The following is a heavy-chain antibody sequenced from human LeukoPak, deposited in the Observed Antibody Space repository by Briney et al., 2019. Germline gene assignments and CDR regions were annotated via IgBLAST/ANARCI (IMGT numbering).Heavy chain of an antibody. CDR1: GGSISSSSYY. CDR3: ARGREKTAAGPYYFDY. J-gene: IGHJ4*02. V-gene: IGHV4-39*01. Sequence: SETLSLTCTVSGGSISSSSYYWGWIRQPPGKGLEWIGSIYYSGSTYYNPSLKSRVTISVDTSKNQFSLKLSSVTAADTAVYYCARGREKTAAGPYYFDYWGQGTLVTVSS. D-gene: IGHD6-13*01. CDR2: IYYSGST.